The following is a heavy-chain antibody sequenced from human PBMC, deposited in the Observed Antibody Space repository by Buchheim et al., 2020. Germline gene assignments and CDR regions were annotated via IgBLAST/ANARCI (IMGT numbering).Heavy chain of an antibody. CDR3: ARDSTYGLSV. CDR1: GFSLSVYW. J-gene: IGHJ6*02. CDR2: IKQDGSQK. Sequence: DVQLAESGGGLVQPGGSLRLSCAASGFSLSVYWMTWVRQAPGKGREWVANIKQDGSQKYYVESVKGRFTISRDNAENSLYLQMNSLRVEDTAVYYCARDSTYGLSVWGQGT. V-gene: IGHV3-7*01.